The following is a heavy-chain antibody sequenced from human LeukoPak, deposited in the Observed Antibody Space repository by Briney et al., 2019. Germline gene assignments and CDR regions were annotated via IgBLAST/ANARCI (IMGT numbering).Heavy chain of an antibody. J-gene: IGHJ4*02. CDR2: IYHSGST. V-gene: IGHV4-38-2*02. CDR1: GYSISSGYY. D-gene: IGHD3-22*01. Sequence: PSETLSLTCTVSGYSISSGYYWGYIRQPPGKGLEWIGSIYHSGSTYYNPSLNSRLTISVDTSKNQFSLKLSSVTAADTAVYYCARERGENYASSGYIDSWGQGTLVTVSS. CDR3: ARERGENYASSGYIDS.